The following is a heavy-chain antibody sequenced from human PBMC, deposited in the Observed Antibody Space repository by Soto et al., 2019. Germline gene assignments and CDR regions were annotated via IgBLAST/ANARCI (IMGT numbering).Heavy chain of an antibody. D-gene: IGHD6-6*01. CDR3: ARAGVPSSPYGMDV. J-gene: IGHJ6*02. CDR1: GFTFSSYG. V-gene: IGHV3-30*03. Sequence: PGGSLRLSCAASGFTFSSYGMHWVRQAPGKGLEWVAVISYDGSNKYYADSVKGRFTISRDNSKNTLYLQMNSLRAEDTAVYYCARAGVPSSPYGMDVWGQGTTVTVSS. CDR2: ISYDGSNK.